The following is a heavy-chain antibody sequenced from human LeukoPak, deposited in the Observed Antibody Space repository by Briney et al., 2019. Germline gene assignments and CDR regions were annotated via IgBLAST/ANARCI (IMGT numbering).Heavy chain of an antibody. V-gene: IGHV3-23*01. D-gene: IGHD6-19*01. CDR3: AKDRGRSVSGTEFDC. CDR1: GFTFSSYA. Sequence: GSLRLSCAASGFTFSSYAMTWVRQAPGKGLEWVLTLASTGSDTYYADSVKGRFTISRDTSKNTLYLQMDSLRAEDTAIYYCAKDRGRSVSGTEFDCWGQGTLLTVSS. CDR2: LASTGSDT. J-gene: IGHJ4*02.